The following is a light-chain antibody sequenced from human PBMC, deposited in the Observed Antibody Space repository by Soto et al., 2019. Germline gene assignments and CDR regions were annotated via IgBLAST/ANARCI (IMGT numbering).Light chain of an antibody. CDR2: HAS. J-gene: IGKJ1*01. CDR1: QTINNW. CDR3: QHYNSYPWT. Sequence: DIQMTQSPSTLSASIGDRVTITCRASQTINNWLAWYQQKPGKAPNLLIYHASNLETGVPSRFSGSAFGTEITLTIRSLQPDDFATYYCQHYNSYPWTFGQGTKVEIK. V-gene: IGKV1-5*01.